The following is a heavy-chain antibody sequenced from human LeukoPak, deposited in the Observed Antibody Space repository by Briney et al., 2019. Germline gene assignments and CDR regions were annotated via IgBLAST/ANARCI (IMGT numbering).Heavy chain of an antibody. CDR2: IKSKTDGGTT. V-gene: IGHV3-15*01. D-gene: IGHD1-7*01. CDR3: TRNYHTYYFDY. Sequence: GGSLRLSCAASGFTFSNAWVSWVRQAPGKGLEWVGLIKSKTDGGTTDYAAPVKGRFTISRDDSKNTLYLQMNSLKTEDTAVYYCTRNYHTYYFDYWGQGSLVTVSS. CDR1: GFTFSNAW. J-gene: IGHJ4*02.